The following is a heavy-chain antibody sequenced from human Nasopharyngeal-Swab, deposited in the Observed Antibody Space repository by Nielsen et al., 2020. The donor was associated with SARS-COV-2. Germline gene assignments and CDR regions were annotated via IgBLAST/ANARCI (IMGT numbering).Heavy chain of an antibody. D-gene: IGHD3-3*01. CDR2: IYYSGST. Sequence: IRQPPGKGLGWSGYIYYSGSTNYTPSLKSRVTISVDTSKNQFSLKLSSVTAADTAVYYCARGGRGIFGVVTNFDYWGQGTLVTVSS. V-gene: IGHV4-59*01. J-gene: IGHJ4*02. CDR3: ARGGRGIFGVVTNFDY.